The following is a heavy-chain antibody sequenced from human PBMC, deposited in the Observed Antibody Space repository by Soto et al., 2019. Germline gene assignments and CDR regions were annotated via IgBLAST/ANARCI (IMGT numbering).Heavy chain of an antibody. J-gene: IGHJ6*02. CDR2: ISGSGGTT. Sequence: GGSLRLSCAASGFTFSSYAMTWVRQAPGQGLEWVASISGSGGTTNYADSVKGRFTISRDNSKNTAYLQMNSLRAEDTAVYYHAKDRGTSSDVHRYFHYYGMDVWRQGTTVPVS. CDR3: AKDRGTSSDVHRYFHYYGMDV. CDR1: GFTFSSYA. V-gene: IGHV3-23*01. D-gene: IGHD2-2*01.